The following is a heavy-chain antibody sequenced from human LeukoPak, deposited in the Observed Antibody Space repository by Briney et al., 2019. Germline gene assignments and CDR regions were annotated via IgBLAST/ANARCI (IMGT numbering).Heavy chain of an antibody. CDR3: AKSRVLRYFDWLFDY. V-gene: IGHV3-30*18. CDR1: GFTFSSYG. J-gene: IGHJ4*02. D-gene: IGHD3-9*01. Sequence: PGGSLRLSCAASGFTFSSYGMHWVRQAPGKGLEWVAAISYDGSNKYYADSVKGRFTISRDNSKNTLYLQMNNLRAEDTAVYYCAKSRVLRYFDWLFDYWGQGTLVTVSS. CDR2: ISYDGSNK.